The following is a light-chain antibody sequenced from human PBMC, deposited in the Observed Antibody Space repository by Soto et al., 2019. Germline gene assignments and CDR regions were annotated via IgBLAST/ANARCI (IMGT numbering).Light chain of an antibody. CDR1: STDVGAYNY. Sequence: HSALTQPASVSGSLGHSITISCTGTSTDVGAYNYVSWYQHHPGKAPTLMIYDVTTRPSGVSHRFSGSKSGNTASLTISGLQAEDEADYYCSSYTSSNNWVFGGGNKVTVL. V-gene: IGLV2-14*03. CDR3: SSYTSSNNWV. J-gene: IGLJ3*02. CDR2: DVT.